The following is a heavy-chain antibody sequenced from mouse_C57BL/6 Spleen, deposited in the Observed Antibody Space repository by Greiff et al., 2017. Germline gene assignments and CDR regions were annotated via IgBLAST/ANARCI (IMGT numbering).Heavy chain of an antibody. CDR2: IDPEDGET. D-gene: IGHD1-1*01. V-gene: IGHV14-2*01. Sequence: VQLQQSGAELVKPGASVKLSCTASGFNIKDYYMHWVKQRTEQGLEWIGRIDPEDGETKYAPKFQGKATITADTSSNTAYLQLSSLTSEDTAVYYCAITTVVEYYFDYWGQGTTLTVSS. J-gene: IGHJ2*01. CDR3: AITTVVEYYFDY. CDR1: GFNIKDYY.